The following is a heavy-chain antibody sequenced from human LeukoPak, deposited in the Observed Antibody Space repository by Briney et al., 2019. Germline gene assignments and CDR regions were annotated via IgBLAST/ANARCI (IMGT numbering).Heavy chain of an antibody. D-gene: IGHD1-14*01. Sequence: GGSLRLSCAVSGFNVTTTHMTWVRQAPGKGLEWVSFIYSGGGTDYAESVKGRFTISRDSSKNALYLQMNSLRVEDTAMFYCARPPYNWGQGTLVTVSS. V-gene: IGHV3-53*01. CDR2: IYSGGGT. CDR3: ARPPYN. J-gene: IGHJ4*02. CDR1: GFNVTTTH.